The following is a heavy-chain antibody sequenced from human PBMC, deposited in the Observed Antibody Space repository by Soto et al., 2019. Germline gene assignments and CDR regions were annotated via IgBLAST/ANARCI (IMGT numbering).Heavy chain of an antibody. V-gene: IGHV3-30*18. CDR3: AKDTYYYSSSGYSVFDS. CDR1: GFTFYSYG. D-gene: IGHD3-22*01. J-gene: IGHJ4*02. Sequence: PGGSLRLSCAASGFTFYSYGIHWVRQAPGKGLEWVAVISHDGSKTNYADSVKGRVTISRDNSKDTVYLQMNSLRAEDTAVYYCAKDTYYYSSSGYSVFDSWGQGTLVTVSS. CDR2: ISHDGSKT.